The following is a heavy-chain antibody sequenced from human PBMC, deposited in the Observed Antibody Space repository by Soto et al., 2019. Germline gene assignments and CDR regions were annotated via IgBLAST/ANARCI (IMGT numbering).Heavy chain of an antibody. J-gene: IGHJ6*02. CDR3: AADDSSGYYHNYYYYYGMDV. V-gene: IGHV1-58*01. D-gene: IGHD3-22*01. Sequence: GASVKVSCKAYGFTFTSCAVQWVRQARGQRLEWIGWIVVGSGNTDYAQKFQERVTITRDMSTSTAYMELSSLRSEDTAVYYCAADDSSGYYHNYYYYYGMDVWGQGSTVTVSS. CDR1: GFTFTSCA. CDR2: IVVGSGNT.